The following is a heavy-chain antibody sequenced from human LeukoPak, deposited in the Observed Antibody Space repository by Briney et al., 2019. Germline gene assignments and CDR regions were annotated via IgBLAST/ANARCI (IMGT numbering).Heavy chain of an antibody. CDR3: AKDRPNYYDSSGHYYRRNGDY. V-gene: IGHV3-23*01. J-gene: IGHJ4*02. D-gene: IGHD3-22*01. Sequence: GGSLRLSCAASGFTFNIYAMSWVRQAPGKGLEWVSSITSSGTGTFYADSVKGRFTIYRDNSESTLYLQVNSLRAEDTAVYYCAKDRPNYYDSSGHYYRRNGDYWGQGTLVTVSS. CDR1: GFTFNIYA. CDR2: ITSSGTGT.